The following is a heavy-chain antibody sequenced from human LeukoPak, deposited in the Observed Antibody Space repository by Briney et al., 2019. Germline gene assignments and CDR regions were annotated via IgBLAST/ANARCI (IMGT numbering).Heavy chain of an antibody. CDR3: ARDLGSSWDYFDY. V-gene: IGHV3-33*01. D-gene: IGHD6-13*01. CDR1: GFTFSSYG. J-gene: IGHJ4*02. CDR2: IWYDGSNK. Sequence: GRSLRLSCAASGFTFSSYGMHWVRQAPGKGLEWVAVIWYDGSNKYYADSVKGRFTISRDNSKNTLYLQMNSLRAEDTAVYYCARDLGSSWDYFDYWGQGTLVTVSS.